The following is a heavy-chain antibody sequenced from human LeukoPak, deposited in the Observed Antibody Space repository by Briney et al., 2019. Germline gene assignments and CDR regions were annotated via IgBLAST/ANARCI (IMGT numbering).Heavy chain of an antibody. CDR3: AREWAGGYSYGPYLDY. CDR2: ISTYNGNT. CDR1: GYAFISYG. V-gene: IGHV1-18*04. Sequence: ASVKVTCKASGYAFISYGMNWVRQAPGQGLEWMGWISTYNGNTNYAQKFQGRVTMTTDTSTSTAYMEVKSLRSDDTAVYYCAREWAGGYSYGPYLDYWGQGTLVTVSS. D-gene: IGHD5-18*01. J-gene: IGHJ4*02.